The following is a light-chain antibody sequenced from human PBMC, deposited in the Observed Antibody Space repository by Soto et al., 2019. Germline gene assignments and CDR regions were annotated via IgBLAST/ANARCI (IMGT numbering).Light chain of an antibody. CDR1: SSDVGSYNR. CDR2: EVS. CDR3: SSYTSGSTPVV. Sequence: QSALTQPPSVSGSPGQSVTISCTGTSSDVGSYNRVSRYQQPPGTAPKLMIYEVSNRPSGVPDRFSGSKSGNTASLTISGLQAEDEADYYCSSYTSGSTPVVFGGGTKLTVL. V-gene: IGLV2-18*02. J-gene: IGLJ2*01.